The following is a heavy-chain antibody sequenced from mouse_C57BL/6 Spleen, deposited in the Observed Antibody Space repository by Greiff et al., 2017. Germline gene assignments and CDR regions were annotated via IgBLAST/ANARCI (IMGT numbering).Heavy chain of an antibody. J-gene: IGHJ3*01. CDR1: GFTFSSYG. V-gene: IGHV5-6*01. Sequence: EVKLVESGGDLVKPGGSLKLSCAASGFTFSSYGMSWVRQTPDKRLEWVATISSGGSYTYYPDSVKGRFTISRDNAKNTLYLQMSSLKSEDTAMYYCADYENWFAYWGQGTLVTVSA. CDR3: ADYENWFAY. CDR2: ISSGGSYT. D-gene: IGHD2-4*01.